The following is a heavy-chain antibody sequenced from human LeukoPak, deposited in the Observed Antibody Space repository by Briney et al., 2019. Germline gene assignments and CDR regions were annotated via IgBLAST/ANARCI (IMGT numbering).Heavy chain of an antibody. CDR3: ARVGYSSSWHSGSAFDF. V-gene: IGHV3-74*01. Sequence: GGSLRLSCAASGFTFSRSWMHWVRQAPGKGLVWVSRINDDGSTTSYADSVKGRFTISRDNAKKSLYLQMNSLRVEDTAIYYCARVGYSSSWHSGSAFDFWGQGTVVTVSS. J-gene: IGHJ3*01. D-gene: IGHD6-13*01. CDR2: INDDGSTT. CDR1: GFTFSRSW.